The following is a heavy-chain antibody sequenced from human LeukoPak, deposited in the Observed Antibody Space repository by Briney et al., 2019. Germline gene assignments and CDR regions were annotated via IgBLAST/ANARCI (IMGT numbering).Heavy chain of an antibody. CDR3: ARERQWLVPYYFDY. Sequence: GRSLRLSCAASGFTFSSYGMHWVRQAPGKGLEWVAVIWYDGSNKYYADSVKGRFTISRDNSKNTLYLQMNGLRAEDTAVYYCARERQWLVPYYFDYWGQGTLVTVSS. D-gene: IGHD6-19*01. J-gene: IGHJ4*02. CDR1: GFTFSSYG. CDR2: IWYDGSNK. V-gene: IGHV3-33*01.